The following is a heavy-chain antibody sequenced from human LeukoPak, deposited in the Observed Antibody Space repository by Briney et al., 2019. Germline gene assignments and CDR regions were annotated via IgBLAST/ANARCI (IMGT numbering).Heavy chain of an antibody. D-gene: IGHD2-2*01. Sequence: KPGGSLRLSCAASGFTFSDYYMSWIRQAPGKGLEWVSYISSSGSTIYCADSVKGRFTISRDNAKNSLYLQMNSLRAEDTAVYYCARAVPAASHFDYWGQGTLVTVSS. J-gene: IGHJ4*02. CDR1: GFTFSDYY. CDR2: ISSSGSTI. CDR3: ARAVPAASHFDY. V-gene: IGHV3-11*01.